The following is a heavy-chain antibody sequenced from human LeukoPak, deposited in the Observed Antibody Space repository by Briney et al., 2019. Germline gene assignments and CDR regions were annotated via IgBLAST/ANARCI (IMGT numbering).Heavy chain of an antibody. J-gene: IGHJ4*02. V-gene: IGHV4-39*01. CDR1: GGSISSSSYY. Sequence: SETLSLTCTVSGGSISSSSYYWGWIRQPPGKGLEWIGSIYYSGSTYYNPSLKSRVTISVDTSKNQFSLKLSSVTAADTAVYYCARQRRSSNWYFDYWGQGTLVTVSS. CDR3: ARQRRSSNWYFDY. CDR2: IYYSGST. D-gene: IGHD6-13*01.